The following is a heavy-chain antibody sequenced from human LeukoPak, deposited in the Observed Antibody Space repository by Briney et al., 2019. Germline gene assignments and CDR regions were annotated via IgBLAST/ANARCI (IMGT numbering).Heavy chain of an antibody. CDR3: ARWSTVNDAFDI. CDR2: IWYDGSNK. D-gene: IGHD4-17*01. J-gene: IGHJ3*02. CDR1: GFTFSSYG. V-gene: IGHV3-33*01. Sequence: GRSLRLSCAASGFTFSSYGMHWVRQAPGKGLEWVAVIWYDGSNKYYADSVKGRFTIPRDNSKNTLYLQMNSLRAEDTAVYYCARWSTVNDAFDIWGQGTMVTVSS.